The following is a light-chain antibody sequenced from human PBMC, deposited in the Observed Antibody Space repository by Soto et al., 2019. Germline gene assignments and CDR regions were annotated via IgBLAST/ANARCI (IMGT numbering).Light chain of an antibody. CDR3: QQYGSVPLT. J-gene: IGKJ4*01. V-gene: IGKV3-20*01. CDR1: QSVSTSY. CDR2: GAS. Sequence: EIVLTQSPGTLSSSTGERATLSCRASQSVSTSYLAWYQQKPGQAPRLLIYGASSRATGIPDRFSGSGSGADFTLTISRLEPEDFAVYYCQQYGSVPLTFGGGTKVEIK.